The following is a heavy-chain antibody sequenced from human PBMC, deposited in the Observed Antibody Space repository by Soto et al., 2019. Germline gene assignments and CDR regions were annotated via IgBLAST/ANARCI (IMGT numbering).Heavy chain of an antibody. V-gene: IGHV1-69*01. J-gene: IGHJ5*02. CDR3: ERVISMVRGVIDNWLDP. CDR2: IIPMHGPA. D-gene: IGHD3-10*01. CDR1: RGTFSSYA. Sequence: QVPLVQAGAEVKKPGPSVTVSCKASRGTFSSYAIHWVRQAPGQGLEWMGGIIPMHGPAKDAQRFQGRVTLTADESTTTVYMELTSLTSQDTAVYYCERVISMVRGVIDNWLDPWGHGTLVTVSS.